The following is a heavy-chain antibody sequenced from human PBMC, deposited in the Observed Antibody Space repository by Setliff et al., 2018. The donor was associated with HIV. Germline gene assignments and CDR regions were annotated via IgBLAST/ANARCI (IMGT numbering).Heavy chain of an antibody. J-gene: IGHJ3*01. CDR2: IIPILGIA. CDR3: ARVNSDAFDV. CDR1: GGTFSSYA. Sequence: SVKVSCKASGGTFSSYAISWVRQAPGQGLEWMGGIIPILGIANYAQKFQGRVTITPDRSTSTAYMELSSLRSEDTAVYYCARVNSDAFDVWGQGTKVTVSS. V-gene: IGHV1-69*10.